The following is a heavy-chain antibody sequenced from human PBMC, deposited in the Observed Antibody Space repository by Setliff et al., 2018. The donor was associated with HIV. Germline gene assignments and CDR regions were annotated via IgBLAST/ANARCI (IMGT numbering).Heavy chain of an antibody. CDR1: GGSMSRFY. J-gene: IGHJ4*02. CDR2: VYSTGSI. CDR3: ARAEGDAYNSLPYFDS. D-gene: IGHD1-1*01. Sequence: ETLSLTCTVSGGSMSRFYWTWIRQPPGKGLEWIGFVYSTGSINYSPSFRGRLTISLDTSENQFSLHLTSVTAADTAVYYCARAEGDAYNSLPYFDSLGPGALVTV. V-gene: IGHV4-59*01.